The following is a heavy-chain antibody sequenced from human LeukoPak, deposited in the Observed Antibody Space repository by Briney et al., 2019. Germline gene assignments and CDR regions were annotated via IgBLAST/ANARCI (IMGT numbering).Heavy chain of an antibody. D-gene: IGHD3-22*01. CDR2: IVHDGRNR. CDR1: GFTFSTYG. CDR3: AKGDDYYDSSGYSADAFDI. J-gene: IGHJ3*02. V-gene: IGHV3-30*02. Sequence: GGSLRLSCAASGFTFSTYGMHWVRQAPGKGLEWVAFIVHDGRNRYYADSVKGRFTISRDNSKNTLYLQMNSLRAEDTAVYYCAKGDDYYDSSGYSADAFDIWGQGTMVTVSS.